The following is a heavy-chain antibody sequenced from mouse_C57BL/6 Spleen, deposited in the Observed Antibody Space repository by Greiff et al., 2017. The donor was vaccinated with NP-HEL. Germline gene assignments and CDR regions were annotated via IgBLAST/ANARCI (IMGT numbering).Heavy chain of an antibody. CDR2: INPYNGDT. D-gene: IGHD1-1*01. Sequence: VQLQQSGPELVKPGDSVKISCKASGYSFTGYFMNWVMQSHGKSLEWIGRINPYNGDTFYNQKFKGKATLTVDKSSSTAHMELRSLTSEDSAVYYCARSATVVERYFDVWGTGTTVTVSS. J-gene: IGHJ1*03. V-gene: IGHV1-20*01. CDR1: GYSFTGYF. CDR3: ARSATVVERYFDV.